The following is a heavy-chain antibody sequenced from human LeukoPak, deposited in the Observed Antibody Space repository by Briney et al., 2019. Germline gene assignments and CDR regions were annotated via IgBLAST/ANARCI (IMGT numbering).Heavy chain of an antibody. V-gene: IGHV3-9*03. CDR3: AKGLGLASLIVDALDM. J-gene: IGHJ3*02. CDR2: ITWNSGSV. CDR1: GFTFHDYA. D-gene: IGHD3/OR15-3a*01. Sequence: SGGSLRLSCAAPGFTFHDYAMHWVRQVPGKGLEWVSGITWNSGSVLYADSVRGRFTISRDNAKNSLYLQMNSLRPEDMAFYYCAKGLGLASLIVDALDMWGQGTMVTV.